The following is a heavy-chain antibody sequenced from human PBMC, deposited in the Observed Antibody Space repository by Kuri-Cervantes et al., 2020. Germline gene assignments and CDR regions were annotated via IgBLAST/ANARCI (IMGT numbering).Heavy chain of an antibody. CDR2: IRHDGSNK. Sequence: GESLKISCAASGFTFSSYAMHWVRQAPGKGLEWVAFIRHDGSNKYYADSVKGRFTISRDNSKNTLYLQMNSLGAEDTAVYYCYGDYRDYWGQGTLVTVSS. CDR1: GFTFSSYA. J-gene: IGHJ4*02. V-gene: IGHV3-30*02. D-gene: IGHD4-17*01. CDR3: YGDYRDY.